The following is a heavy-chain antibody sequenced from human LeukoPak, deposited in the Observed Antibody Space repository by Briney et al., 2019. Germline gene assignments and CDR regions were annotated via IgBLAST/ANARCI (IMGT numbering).Heavy chain of an antibody. J-gene: IGHJ4*02. V-gene: IGHV4-39*07. Sequence: SETLTLTCTVSGGSISSSSYYWGWIRQPPGKGLEWIGSIYYSGSTYYNPSLKSRVTISVDTSKNQFSLRLSSVTAADTAVYYCAREKSSSWLLPGPDYWGQGTLVTVSS. CDR3: AREKSSSWLLPGPDY. D-gene: IGHD6-13*01. CDR1: GGSISSSSYY. CDR2: IYYSGST.